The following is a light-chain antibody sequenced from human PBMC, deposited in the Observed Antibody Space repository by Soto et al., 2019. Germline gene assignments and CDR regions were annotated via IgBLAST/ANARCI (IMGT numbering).Light chain of an antibody. CDR2: GAY. Sequence: EIVLTQSPGTLSLSPGERATRSCRASQSVSSSFLGWYQQKRGQTPRLLIYGAYTRATGTPDRFSGSGSGTDFTLTISRLEPEDFAVYFCQQYGTSPHTFGQGTKLEIK. CDR3: QQYGTSPHT. J-gene: IGKJ2*01. V-gene: IGKV3-20*01. CDR1: QSVSSSF.